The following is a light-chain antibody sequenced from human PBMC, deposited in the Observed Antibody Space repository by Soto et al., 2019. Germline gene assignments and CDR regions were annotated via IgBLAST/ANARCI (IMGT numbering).Light chain of an antibody. Sequence: EVVLTRSPGTLSLSPRERATLSCRASQSVSNNYLAWYQHKPGQAPRLLIYGASNRAPGIPDRISGSGSGPDFTLTISRLEPEDFAVYYCQQYAASPRTFGQGTLVEVK. CDR3: QQYAASPRT. CDR1: QSVSNNY. J-gene: IGKJ1*01. V-gene: IGKV3-20*01. CDR2: GAS.